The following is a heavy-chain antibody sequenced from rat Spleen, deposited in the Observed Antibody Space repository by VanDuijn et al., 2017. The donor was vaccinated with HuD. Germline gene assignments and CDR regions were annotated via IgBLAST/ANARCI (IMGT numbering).Heavy chain of an antibody. CDR2: IWGDGGT. J-gene: IGHJ2*01. Sequence: QVQLTESGPGLVQPSQTLSLTCTVSGFSLTSNSVHWVRQPPGKGLEWTGGIWGDGGTDYNSALKSRLSSSRDTSKSQVFLKMNNLQTEDTAMYFCARLGYPDWGQGVMVTVSS. V-gene: IGHV2-1*01. CDR3: ARLGYPD. CDR1: GFSLTSNS. D-gene: IGHD4-6*01.